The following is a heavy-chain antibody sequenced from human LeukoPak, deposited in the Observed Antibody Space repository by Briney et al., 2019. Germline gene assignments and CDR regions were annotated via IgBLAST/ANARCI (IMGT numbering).Heavy chain of an antibody. D-gene: IGHD4-17*01. J-gene: IGHJ6*03. Sequence: ASVKVSCKASGYTFTGYYMHWVRQAPGQGLEWMGWINPNSGGTNYAQKFQGRVTMTRDTSISTAYMELSRLRSDDTAVYYCAREDYGDYGGVYYYYMDVWGKGTTVTVSS. CDR1: GYTFTGYY. V-gene: IGHV1-2*02. CDR2: INPNSGGT. CDR3: AREDYGDYGGVYYYYMDV.